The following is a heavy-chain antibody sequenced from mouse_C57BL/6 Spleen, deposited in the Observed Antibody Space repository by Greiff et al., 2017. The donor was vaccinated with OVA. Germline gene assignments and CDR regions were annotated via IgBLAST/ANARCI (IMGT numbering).Heavy chain of an antibody. V-gene: IGHV1-42*01. CDR2: INPSTGGT. CDR3: ARRVPYGRLYYFDY. CDR1: GYSFTGYY. D-gene: IGHD1-1*01. Sequence: VQLQQSGPELVKPGASVKISCKASGYSFTGYYMNWVKQSPEKSLEWIGEINPSTGGTTYNQKFKAKATLTVDKSSSTAYMQLKSLTSEDSAVDYCARRVPYGRLYYFDYWGQGTTLTVSS. J-gene: IGHJ2*01.